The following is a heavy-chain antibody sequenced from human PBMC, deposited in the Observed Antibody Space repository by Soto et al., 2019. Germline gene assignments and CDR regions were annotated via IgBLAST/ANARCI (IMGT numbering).Heavy chain of an antibody. D-gene: IGHD6-19*01. V-gene: IGHV1-69*12. J-gene: IGHJ5*02. Sequence: QVQLVQSGAEVKKPGSSVKVSCKASGGTFSSYAISWVRQAPGQGLEWMGGIIPIFGTANYAQKFQGRVTITADESTSPAYMGLSSLRSEDTAVYYCGVAVADFGWFDPWGQGTLVTVSS. CDR3: GVAVADFGWFDP. CDR2: IIPIFGTA. CDR1: GGTFSSYA.